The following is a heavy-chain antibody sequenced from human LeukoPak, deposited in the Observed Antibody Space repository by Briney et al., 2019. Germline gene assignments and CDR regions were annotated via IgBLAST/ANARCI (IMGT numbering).Heavy chain of an antibody. Sequence: GGSLRLSCAASGFTFSNYEMNWVRQAPGKGLEWVSYISSSGSTIYYADSVKGRFTISRDNAKNSLYLQMNSLRAEDTAVYYCARAPGYCSSTSCYSYYYYYMDVWGKGTTVTISS. CDR2: ISSSGSTI. J-gene: IGHJ6*03. CDR1: GFTFSNYE. D-gene: IGHD2-2*03. V-gene: IGHV3-48*03. CDR3: ARAPGYCSSTSCYSYYYYYMDV.